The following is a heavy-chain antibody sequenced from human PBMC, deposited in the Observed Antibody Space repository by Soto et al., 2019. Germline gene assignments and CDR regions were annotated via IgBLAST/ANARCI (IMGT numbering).Heavy chain of an antibody. Sequence: LRLSCAASGFTVSSNYMSWVRQAPGKGLEWVSVIYSGGSTYYADSVKGRFTISRDNSKNTLYLQMNSLRAEDTAVYYCARAKPDRGAPFDYWGQGTLVTVSS. D-gene: IGHD3-10*01. CDR3: ARAKPDRGAPFDY. J-gene: IGHJ4*02. CDR2: IYSGGST. V-gene: IGHV3-53*01. CDR1: GFTVSSNY.